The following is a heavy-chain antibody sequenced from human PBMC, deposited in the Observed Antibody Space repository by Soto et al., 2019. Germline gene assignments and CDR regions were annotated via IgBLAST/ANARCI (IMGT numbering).Heavy chain of an antibody. CDR2: IWYDGSNK. V-gene: IGHV3-33*08. CDR1: GFTFNTYG. J-gene: IGHJ6*02. D-gene: IGHD2-15*01. CDR3: ARADCTGAYCYSWPFNYGVDV. Sequence: QVQLVESGGGVVQPGGSLRLSCTTSGFTFNTYGMHWVRQAPGKGLEWVAIIWYDGSNKYYADSVKGRFTLTKDNSNNTLYPQMNSLRAEDTALYYCARADCTGAYCYSWPFNYGVDVWGQGTTVTVSS.